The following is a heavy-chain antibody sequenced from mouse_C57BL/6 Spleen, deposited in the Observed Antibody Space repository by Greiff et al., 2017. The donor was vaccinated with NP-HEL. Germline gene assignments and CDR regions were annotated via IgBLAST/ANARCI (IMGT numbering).Heavy chain of an antibody. Sequence: EVKLQESGGGLVKPGGSLKLSCAASGFTFSDYGMHWVRQAPEKGLEWVAYISSGSSTIYYADTVKGRFTISRDNAKNTLFLQMTSLRSEDTAMYYCARGLYYYGSSPYYYAMDYWGQGTSVTVSS. D-gene: IGHD1-1*01. CDR1: GFTFSDYG. J-gene: IGHJ4*01. V-gene: IGHV5-17*01. CDR3: ARGLYYYGSSPYYYAMDY. CDR2: ISSGSSTI.